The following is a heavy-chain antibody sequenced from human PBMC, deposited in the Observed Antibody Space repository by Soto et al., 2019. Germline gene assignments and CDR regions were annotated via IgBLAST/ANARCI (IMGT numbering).Heavy chain of an antibody. CDR1: GFTFSSYG. D-gene: IGHD3-10*01. J-gene: IGHJ4*02. CDR2: IWYDGSNK. Sequence: GGSLRLSCAASGFTFSSYGMHWVRQAPGKGLEWVAVIWYDGSNKYYADSVKGRFTISRDNSKNTPYLQMNSLRAEDTAVYYGARETGEFAKNFDYWGQGTLVTVSS. V-gene: IGHV3-33*01. CDR3: ARETGEFAKNFDY.